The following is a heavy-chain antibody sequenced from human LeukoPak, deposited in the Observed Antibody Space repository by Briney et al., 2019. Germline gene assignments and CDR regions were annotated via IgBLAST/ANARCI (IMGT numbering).Heavy chain of an antibody. J-gene: IGHJ3*02. V-gene: IGHV1-46*01. D-gene: IGHD3-10*01. CDR1: GYTLARYY. CDR2: INPSGGST. Sequence: GAPGKFACRASGYTLARYYMPWVPQSPEQGLEWMGIINPSGGSTSYAQKFQGRVTMTRDTSTSTVYMELSSLRSEDTAVYYCARDGHETYYGSGSYYNASPSDAFDIWGQGTMVTVSS. CDR3: ARDGHETYYGSGSYYNASPSDAFDI.